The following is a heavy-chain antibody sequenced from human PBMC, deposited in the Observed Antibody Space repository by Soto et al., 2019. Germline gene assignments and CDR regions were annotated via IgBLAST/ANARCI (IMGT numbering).Heavy chain of an antibody. Sequence: PGGSLRLSCAASGFNFSDYYMSWIRQAPGKGLEWVSYISSDGSYRKYADSVRGRFTISSDNAKKSVYLQMNSLRAEDTAVYYCARCAYYYDSSGYSPDFWGQGTLVTVSS. V-gene: IGHV3-11*06. J-gene: IGHJ4*02. CDR1: GFNFSDYY. D-gene: IGHD3-22*01. CDR3: ARCAYYYDSSGYSPDF. CDR2: ISSDGSYR.